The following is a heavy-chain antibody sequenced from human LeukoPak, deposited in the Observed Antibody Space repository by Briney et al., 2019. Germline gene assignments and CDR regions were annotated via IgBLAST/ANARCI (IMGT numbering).Heavy chain of an antibody. CDR2: MNPNSGNT. D-gene: IGHD1-1*01. V-gene: IGHV1-8*01. Sequence: GASVKVSCKASGYTFTSYDINWVRQATGQGLEWMGWMNPNSGNTGYAQKFQGRVTMTRDTSTSTVYMELSSLRSEDTAVYYCARDRTTAMSYYYMDVWGKGTTVTVSS. J-gene: IGHJ6*03. CDR1: GYTFTSYD. CDR3: ARDRTTAMSYYYMDV.